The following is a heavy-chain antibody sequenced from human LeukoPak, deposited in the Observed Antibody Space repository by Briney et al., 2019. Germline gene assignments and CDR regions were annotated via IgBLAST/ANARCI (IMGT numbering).Heavy chain of an antibody. CDR2: IIPIYGTA. Sequence: SVKVSCKSSGGTFSISAINWVRQAPGQGPEWMGGIIPIYGTANYVQKSQDRVTITADESTSTVYMELSSLRSEDTALYYCATDLAKKYDSTGLDAFDVWGQGTMVIVSS. CDR3: ATDLAKKYDSTGLDAFDV. CDR1: GGTFSISA. D-gene: IGHD3-22*01. V-gene: IGHV1-69*13. J-gene: IGHJ3*01.